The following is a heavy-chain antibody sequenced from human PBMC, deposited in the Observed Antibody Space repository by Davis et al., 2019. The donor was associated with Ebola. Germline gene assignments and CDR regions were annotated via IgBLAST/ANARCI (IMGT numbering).Heavy chain of an antibody. D-gene: IGHD4-11*01. J-gene: IGHJ4*02. Sequence: AASVKVSCKASGYTFTSYDINWVRQATGQGLEWMGWMNPNSGSTGYTQKFQGRVTMTRNTSLSTAYMELGSLRSEDTAVYYCARGSNSNYGSLDYWGQGTLVTVSS. CDR1: GYTFTSYD. CDR3: ARGSNSNYGSLDY. V-gene: IGHV1-8*01. CDR2: MNPNSGST.